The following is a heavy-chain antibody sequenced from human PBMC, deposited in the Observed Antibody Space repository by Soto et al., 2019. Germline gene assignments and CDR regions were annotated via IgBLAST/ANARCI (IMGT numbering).Heavy chain of an antibody. V-gene: IGHV3-30*03. CDR3: VSDRGYGHASVPYS. J-gene: IGHJ4*02. CDR2: ISYDGGLQ. Sequence: ESGGGVVQPGRSLRLSCAASGFTFTSYGMHWVRQAPGTRLEWVAVISYDGGLQHYADSVKGRFTISRDNSKNMVLLQMNSVRAEDTAVYYCVSDRGYGHASVPYSWGQGTLVSVSS. D-gene: IGHD5-18*01. CDR1: GFTFTSYG.